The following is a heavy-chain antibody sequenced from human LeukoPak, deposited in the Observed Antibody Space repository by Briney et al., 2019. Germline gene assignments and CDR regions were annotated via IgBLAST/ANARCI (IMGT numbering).Heavy chain of an antibody. CDR1: GYTFTGYY. Sequence: ASVKVSCKASGYTFTGYYMHWVRQAPGQGLEWMGWINPNSGGTNYAQKFQGRVTMTRDTSISTAYMELSRLRSDDTAAYYCARGAQWYNWNYDPVGYWGQGTLVTVSS. CDR2: INPNSGGT. CDR3: ARGAQWYNWNYDPVGY. V-gene: IGHV1-2*02. J-gene: IGHJ4*02. D-gene: IGHD1-7*01.